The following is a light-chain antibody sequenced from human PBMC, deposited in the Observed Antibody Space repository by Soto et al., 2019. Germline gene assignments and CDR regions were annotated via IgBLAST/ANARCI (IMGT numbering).Light chain of an antibody. Sequence: QSALTQPASVSGSPGQSITISCTGTSSDVGDYKYVSWYQQHPGKAPKALIDEVSNRPSGVSNRFSGSKSGNTASLTISGLQAEDEADYYCSSYTTSNTLVFGPGTKLTVL. CDR2: EVS. V-gene: IGLV2-14*01. J-gene: IGLJ1*01. CDR3: SSYTTSNTLV. CDR1: SSDVGDYKY.